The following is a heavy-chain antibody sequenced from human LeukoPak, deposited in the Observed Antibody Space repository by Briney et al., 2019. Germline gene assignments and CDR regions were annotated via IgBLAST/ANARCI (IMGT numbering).Heavy chain of an antibody. J-gene: IGHJ3*02. Sequence: SETLSLTCTVSGGSISSYYWSWIREPPGKGLVWIGYIYYSGSTNYNPSLKSRVTISVDTSKNQFSLKLSSVTAADTAVYYCARDTSGSYHAFDIWGQGTMVTVSS. CDR2: IYYSGST. V-gene: IGHV4-59*01. D-gene: IGHD1-26*01. CDR3: ARDTSGSYHAFDI. CDR1: GGSISSYY.